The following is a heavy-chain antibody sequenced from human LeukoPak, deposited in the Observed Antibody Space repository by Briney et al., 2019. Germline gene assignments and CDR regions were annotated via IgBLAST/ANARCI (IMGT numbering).Heavy chain of an antibody. CDR1: EFNFSFYW. V-gene: IGHV3-7*03. J-gene: IGHJ4*02. CDR2: ILPDGSKK. D-gene: IGHD1-7*01. Sequence: PGGSLRLSCAASEFNFSFYWMTWVRQAPGKGLEWVANILPDGSKKYYLDSVKGRFTVSRDNPTNSLYLEINSLRAEDTAVYYCAYSTRTPRFSWGQGTLVTVSS. CDR3: AYSTRTPRFS.